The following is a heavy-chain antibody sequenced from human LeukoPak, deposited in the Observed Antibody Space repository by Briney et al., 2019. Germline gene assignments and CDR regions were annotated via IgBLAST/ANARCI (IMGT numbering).Heavy chain of an antibody. Sequence: GESLKISCKGSGYSFTSYWIGWVRQMPGKGLEWMGIIYPDGSDVRYSPSFQGQVTISADKSISTAYLQWSSLKASDTAMYYCARLTEYYYGSGSYPNWFDPWGQGTLVTVSS. D-gene: IGHD3-10*01. V-gene: IGHV5-51*01. CDR2: IYPDGSDV. CDR3: ARLTEYYYGSGSYPNWFDP. J-gene: IGHJ5*02. CDR1: GYSFTSYW.